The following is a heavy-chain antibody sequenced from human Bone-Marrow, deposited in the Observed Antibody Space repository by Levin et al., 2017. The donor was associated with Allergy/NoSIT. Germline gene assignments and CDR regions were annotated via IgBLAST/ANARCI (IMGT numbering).Heavy chain of an antibody. V-gene: IGHV3-21*01. Sequence: GGSLRLSCAASGILFSSYDMNWVRQAPGKGLEWVSSISAGGNYIYYADSVKGRFTISRDNAKNSLFLQMNSLRAEDTAVYYCASWAMYHYDRSAFDYLYYAMDVWGQGTTVTVTS. CDR3: ASWAMYHYDRSAFDYLYYAMDV. CDR2: ISAGGNYI. CDR1: GILFSSYD. D-gene: IGHD3-22*01. J-gene: IGHJ6*02.